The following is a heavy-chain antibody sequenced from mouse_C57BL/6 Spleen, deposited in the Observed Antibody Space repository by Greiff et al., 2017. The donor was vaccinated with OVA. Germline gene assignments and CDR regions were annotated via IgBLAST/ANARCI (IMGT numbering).Heavy chain of an antibody. V-gene: IGHV5-9-1*02. CDR3: TREYYSNYARDY. Sequence: EVMLVESGEGLVKPGGSLKLSCAASGFTFSSYAMSWVRQTPEKRLEWVAYISSGGDYIYYADTVKGRFTISRDNARNTLYLQMSSLKSEDTAMYYCTREYYSNYARDYWGQGTSVTVSS. CDR1: GFTFSSYA. D-gene: IGHD2-5*01. CDR2: ISSGGDYI. J-gene: IGHJ4*01.